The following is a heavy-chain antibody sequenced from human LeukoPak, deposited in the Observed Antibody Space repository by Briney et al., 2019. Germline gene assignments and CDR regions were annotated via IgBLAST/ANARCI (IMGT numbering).Heavy chain of an antibody. CDR1: GGTFSSYA. J-gene: IGHJ3*01. D-gene: IGHD3-22*01. Sequence: SVKVSCKASGGTFSSYAISWVRQAPGQGLEWMGGIIPIFGTANYAQKFQGRVTMTRDTSTSLVYMELSSLRSEDTAVYYCARGYYYDSSGYYFWGQGTMVTVSS. CDR3: ARGYYYDSSGYYF. CDR2: IIPIFGTA. V-gene: IGHV1-69*05.